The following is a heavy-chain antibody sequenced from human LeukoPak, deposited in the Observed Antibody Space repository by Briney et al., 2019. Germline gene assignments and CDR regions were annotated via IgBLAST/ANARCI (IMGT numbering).Heavy chain of an antibody. Sequence: ASVKVSCKASGYGFSNYHLHWVRQAPRQGLEWVGIMAPRDDGARNAQKFQGRVTMTRDTSTSTLYMDLSSRRLEDTAVYYCAREVRNGGGATDYWGQGTLVTVSS. CDR3: AREVRNGGGATDY. J-gene: IGHJ4*02. D-gene: IGHD1-26*01. CDR2: MAPRDDGA. CDR1: GYGFSNYH. V-gene: IGHV1-46*01.